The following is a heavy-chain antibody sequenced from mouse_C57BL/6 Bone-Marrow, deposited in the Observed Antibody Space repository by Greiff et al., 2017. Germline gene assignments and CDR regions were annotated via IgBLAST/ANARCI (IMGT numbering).Heavy chain of an antibody. CDR2: INPSTGGT. Sequence: VQLQQSGPELVKPGASVKISCKASGYSFTGYYMNWVKQSPEKSLEWIGEINPSTGGTTYNQKFKAKATLTVDKSSSTAYMQLKSLTSEDSAVYYCARSGYYHWYFDVWGTGTTVTVSS. D-gene: IGHD2-3*01. V-gene: IGHV1-42*01. CDR1: GYSFTGYY. CDR3: ARSGYYHWYFDV. J-gene: IGHJ1*03.